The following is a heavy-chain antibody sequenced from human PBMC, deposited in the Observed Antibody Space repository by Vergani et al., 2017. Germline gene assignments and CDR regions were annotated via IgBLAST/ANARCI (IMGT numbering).Heavy chain of an antibody. D-gene: IGHD6-25*01. CDR1: GGSISSSNW. V-gene: IGHV4-4*02. CDR3: ARGGWGRVAALFDY. Sequence: QVQLQESGPGLVKPSGTLSLTCAVSGGSISSSNWWSWVRQPPGRGLEWIGESYHSGSTNYIPSLKSRVTISVDKPKNQFYLTLSCVTAADTAVYYCARGGWGRVAALFDYWGQGTLVTVSS. J-gene: IGHJ4*02. CDR2: SYHSGST.